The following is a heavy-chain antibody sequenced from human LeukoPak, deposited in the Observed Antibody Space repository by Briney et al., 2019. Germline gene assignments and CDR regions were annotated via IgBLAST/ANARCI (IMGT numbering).Heavy chain of an antibody. J-gene: IGHJ5*02. CDR1: GFTVSSNY. D-gene: IGHD1-14*01. V-gene: IGHV3-66*02. Sequence: GGSLRLSCAASGFTVSSNYMSWVRQAPGKGLEWVSVIYSGGSTYYADSVKGRFTISRDNSKNTLYLQMNSLRAEDTAVYYCATPSTGGRFDPWGQGTLVTVSS. CDR3: ATPSTGGRFDP. CDR2: IYSGGST.